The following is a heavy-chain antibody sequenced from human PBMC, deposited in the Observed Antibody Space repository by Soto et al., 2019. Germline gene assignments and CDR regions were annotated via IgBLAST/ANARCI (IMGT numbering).Heavy chain of an antibody. V-gene: IGHV3-48*01. CDR2: ISSSSSTI. D-gene: IGHD3-10*01. CDR1: GFTFSSYS. Sequence: EVQLVESGGGLVQPGGSLRLSCAASGFTFSSYSMNWVRQAPGKGLEWVSYISSSSSTIYYADSVKGRFTISRDNAKNSLYLQMTSLRAGDPAVYYCARDSYGFDIWGQGTMVTVSS. J-gene: IGHJ3*02. CDR3: ARDSYGFDI.